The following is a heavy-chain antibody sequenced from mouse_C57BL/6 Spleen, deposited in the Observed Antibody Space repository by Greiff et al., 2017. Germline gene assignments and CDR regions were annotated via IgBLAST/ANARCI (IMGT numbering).Heavy chain of an antibody. CDR1: GFTFSDYG. Sequence: EVKVEESGGGLVKPGGSLKLSCAASGFTFSDYGMPWVRQAPEKGLEWVAYISSGSYTIYYADTVKGRFTISRENAKNTLFLQMSSERSEDTDMYYCARLITTVAMDYWGQGTSVTVSA. CDR3: ARLITTVAMDY. CDR2: ISSGSYTI. J-gene: IGHJ4*01. D-gene: IGHD1-1*01. V-gene: IGHV5-17*01.